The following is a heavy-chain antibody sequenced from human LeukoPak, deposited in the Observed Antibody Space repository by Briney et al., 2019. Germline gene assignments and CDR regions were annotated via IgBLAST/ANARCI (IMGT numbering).Heavy chain of an antibody. Sequence: GGSLRLSCVVSGLSFSDSYMTWIRQTPGMGLESLAYISGMGHDIYYADSVKGRFTISRDNAKDSLYLQMNSLRPEDTALYYCSTGPRSLPYWGPGTLVTVSS. D-gene: IGHD4-23*01. CDR2: ISGMGHDI. CDR3: STGPRSLPY. CDR1: GLSFSDSY. J-gene: IGHJ4*01. V-gene: IGHV3-11*01.